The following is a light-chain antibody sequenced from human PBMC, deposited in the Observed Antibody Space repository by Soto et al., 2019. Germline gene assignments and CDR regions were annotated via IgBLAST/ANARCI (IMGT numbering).Light chain of an antibody. CDR1: QFVANK. J-gene: IGKJ1*01. CDR2: FAS. CDR3: QQYDNWPPWT. Sequence: EVVMTQSPATLSLSPGERATLSCRASQFVANKVAWYQQTPGQAPRLLIYFASTRATGVPARFSGSGSGTEFTLTISSLHSEDFAVYYCQQYDNWPPWTFGQGTKGDIK. V-gene: IGKV3-15*01.